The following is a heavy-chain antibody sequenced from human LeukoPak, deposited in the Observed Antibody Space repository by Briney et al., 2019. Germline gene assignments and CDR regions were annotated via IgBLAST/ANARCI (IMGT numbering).Heavy chain of an antibody. V-gene: IGHV4-30-2*01. CDR2: INHSGST. CDR3: ARTPGGRFDY. CDR1: GGSISSGGYY. J-gene: IGHJ4*02. Sequence: SQTLSLTCTVSGGSISSGGYYWSWIRQPPGKGLEWIGEINHSGSTNYNPSLKSRVTISVDTSKNQFSLKLSSVTAADTAVYYCARTPGGRFDYWGQGTLVTVSS.